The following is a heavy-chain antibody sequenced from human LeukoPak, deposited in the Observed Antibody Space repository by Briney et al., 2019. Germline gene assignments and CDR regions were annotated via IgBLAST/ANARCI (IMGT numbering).Heavy chain of an antibody. CDR2: INQDGSEK. D-gene: IGHD3-16*01. J-gene: IGHJ4*02. CDR3: ARVRYRLAETYIDY. Sequence: GGSLRLSCAASGFILSNYWMGWVRRAPGKGLEWVANINQDGSEKHYVDFLKGRFTISRDNANNSLYLEMNNLSAEDTAVYYCARVRYRLAETYIDYWGQGTLVTVSS. CDR1: GFILSNYW. V-gene: IGHV3-7*01.